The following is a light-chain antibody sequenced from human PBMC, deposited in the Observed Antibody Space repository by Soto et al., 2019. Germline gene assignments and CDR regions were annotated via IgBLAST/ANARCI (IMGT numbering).Light chain of an antibody. CDR1: QSVSNNY. V-gene: IGKV3-11*01. Sequence: EIVVTQSPGTLSLSPGERATLSCRASQSVSNNYLAWYQQKPGQAPRLLIYGASNRATGIPDRFSGSGSGTDFTLTISSLEPEDFAVYYCQHRSIWPAFGQGTRLEIK. CDR2: GAS. CDR3: QHRSIWPA. J-gene: IGKJ5*01.